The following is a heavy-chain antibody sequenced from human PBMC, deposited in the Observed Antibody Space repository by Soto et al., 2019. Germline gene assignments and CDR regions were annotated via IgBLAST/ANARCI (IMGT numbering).Heavy chain of an antibody. CDR3: AREVSSYSGYFDY. CDR1: GGSISSYY. D-gene: IGHD1-26*01. Sequence: SESLSLTCTVSGGSISSYYWSWIRQPPGKGLEWIGYIYYSGSTNYNPSLKSRVTISVDTSKNQFSLKLSSVTAADTAVYYCAREVSSYSGYFDYWGQGTLVPVSS. J-gene: IGHJ4*02. V-gene: IGHV4-59*01. CDR2: IYYSGST.